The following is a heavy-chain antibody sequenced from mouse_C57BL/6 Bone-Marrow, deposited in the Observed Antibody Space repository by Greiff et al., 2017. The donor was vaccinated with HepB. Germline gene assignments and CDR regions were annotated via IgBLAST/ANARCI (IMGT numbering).Heavy chain of an antibody. CDR3: ARDDSSGYVGY. D-gene: IGHD3-2*02. J-gene: IGHJ2*01. CDR1: GYSITSGYY. V-gene: IGHV3-6*01. CDR2: ISYDGSN. Sequence: ESGPGLVKPSQSLSLTCSVTGYSITSGYYWNWIRQFPGNKLEWMGYISYDGSNNYNPSLKNRISITRDTSKNQFFLKLNSVTTEDTATYYCARDDSSGYVGYWGQGTTLTVSS.